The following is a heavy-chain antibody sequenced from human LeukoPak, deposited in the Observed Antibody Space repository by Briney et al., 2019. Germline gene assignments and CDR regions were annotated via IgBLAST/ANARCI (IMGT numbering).Heavy chain of an antibody. CDR1: GITFRNYG. CDR2: IWYDGSNK. V-gene: IGHV3-30*02. D-gene: IGHD2-15*01. Sequence: GGSLRLSCAASGITFRNYGMHWVRQAPGKGLEWVAFIWYDGSNKYYADSVKGRFTISRDNSRNTLFLQMNSLRVEDTAVYYCATDWATQYFDYWGQGTLVSVPS. CDR3: ATDWATQYFDY. J-gene: IGHJ4*02.